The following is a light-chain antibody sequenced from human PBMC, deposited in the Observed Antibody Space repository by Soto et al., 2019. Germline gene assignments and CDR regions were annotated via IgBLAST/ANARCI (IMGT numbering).Light chain of an antibody. V-gene: IGKV3-20*01. CDR2: GAS. J-gene: IGKJ5*01. CDR1: QTVSSS. CDR3: QQYGSSPIT. Sequence: EIVLTQSPGTLSLSPGERATVSCRSSQTVSSSLAWYQQKTGQAPRLLISGASTRATGIPDRFSGSGSETDFTLTISRLEPEDFALYYCQQYGSSPITFGQGTRLEI.